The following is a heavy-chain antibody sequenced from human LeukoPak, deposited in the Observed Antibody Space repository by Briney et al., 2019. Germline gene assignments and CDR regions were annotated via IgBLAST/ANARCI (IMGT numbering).Heavy chain of an antibody. CDR1: GGSISTSSYY. CDR3: ARHRWMEVYGSGSYHVDY. Sequence: SETLSLTCTVSGGSISTSSYYWGWILQPPGKGLEWIGSIYHSRSTYYNASLKSRATISADTSKNQFSLKLSSVTAADTAVYYCARHRWMEVYGSGSYHVDYWGQGTLVTVSS. J-gene: IGHJ4*02. D-gene: IGHD3-10*01. V-gene: IGHV4-39*01. CDR2: IYHSRST.